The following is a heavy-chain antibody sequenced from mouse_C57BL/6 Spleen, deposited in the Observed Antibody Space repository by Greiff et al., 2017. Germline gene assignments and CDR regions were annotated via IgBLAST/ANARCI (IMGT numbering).Heavy chain of an antibody. CDR1: GFNIKDDY. V-gene: IGHV14-4*01. D-gene: IGHD2-5*01. CDR2: IDPENGDT. J-gene: IGHJ2*01. CDR3: TTGYSNPDY. Sequence: EVKLVESGAELVRPGASVKLSCTASGFNIKDDYMHWVKQRPEQGLEWIGWIDPENGDTEYASKFQGKATITADTSSNTAYLQLSSLTSEDTAVYYCTTGYSNPDYWGQGTTLTVSS.